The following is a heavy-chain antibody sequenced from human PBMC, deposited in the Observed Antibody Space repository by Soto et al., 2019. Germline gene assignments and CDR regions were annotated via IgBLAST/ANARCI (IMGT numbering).Heavy chain of an antibody. V-gene: IGHV1-69*06. CDR3: ATETYYFHRRDYHWFDT. CDR2: IIPVSNAA. CDR1: GGSFSSYV. J-gene: IGHJ5*02. D-gene: IGHD3-22*01. Sequence: SVKVSCKASGGSFSSYVITWIRQAPGQGLEWMGGIIPVSNAANYAQRFQGRVTMLVDKSANTAYMELRSLRSEDTAIYYCATETYYFHRRDYHWFDTWGKGTLVTV.